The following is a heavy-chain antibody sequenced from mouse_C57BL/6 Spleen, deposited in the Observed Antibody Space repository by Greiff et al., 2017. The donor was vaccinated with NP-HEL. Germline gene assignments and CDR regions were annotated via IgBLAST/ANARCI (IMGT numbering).Heavy chain of an antibody. CDR3: AREGRSSGLAWFAY. D-gene: IGHD3-2*02. CDR1: GYSITSGYY. V-gene: IGHV3-6*01. Sequence: DVKLQESGPGLVKPSQSLSLTCSVTGYSITSGYYWNWIRQFPGNKLEWMGYISYDGSNNYNPSLKNRISITRDTSKNQFFLKLNSVTTEDTATYYCAREGRSSGLAWFAYWGQGTLVTVSA. J-gene: IGHJ3*01. CDR2: ISYDGSN.